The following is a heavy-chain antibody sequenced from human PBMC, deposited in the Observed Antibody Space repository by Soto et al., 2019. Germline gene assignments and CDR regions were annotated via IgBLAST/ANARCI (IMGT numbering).Heavy chain of an antibody. D-gene: IGHD3-3*01. V-gene: IGHV3-30-3*01. CDR3: AREDPDLRYYDFWSGSPLGGMDV. CDR2: ISYDGSNK. J-gene: IGHJ6*02. Sequence: GGSLRLSCAASGFTFSSYARHWVRQAPGKGLEWVAVISYDGSNKYYADSVKGRFTISRDNSKNTLYLQMNSLRAEDTAVYYCAREDPDLRYYDFWSGSPLGGMDVWGQGTTVTVSS. CDR1: GFTFSSYA.